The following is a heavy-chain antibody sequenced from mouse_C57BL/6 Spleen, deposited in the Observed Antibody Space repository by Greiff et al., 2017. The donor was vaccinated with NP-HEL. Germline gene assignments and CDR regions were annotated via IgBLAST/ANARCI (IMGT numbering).Heavy chain of an antibody. D-gene: IGHD1-1*02. Sequence: EVQLQESGPGLVKPSQSLSLTCSVTGYSITSGYYWNWIRQFPGNKLEWMGYISYDGSNNYNPSLNNRISITRDPSKNQFFLKLNSVTTEDTATYYCARGGSYVGYWGQGTLVTVSA. CDR2: ISYDGSN. CDR3: ARGGSYVGY. CDR1: GYSITSGYY. J-gene: IGHJ3*01. V-gene: IGHV3-6*01.